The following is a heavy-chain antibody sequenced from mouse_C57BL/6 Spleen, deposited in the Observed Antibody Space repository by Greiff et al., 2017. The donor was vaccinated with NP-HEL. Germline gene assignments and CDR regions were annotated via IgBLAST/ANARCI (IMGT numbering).Heavy chain of an antibody. D-gene: IGHD1-1*01. CDR3: TTVVAPYYAMDY. V-gene: IGHV14-4*01. CDR2: IDPENGDT. CDR1: GFNIKDDY. Sequence: EVQLQQSGAELVRPGASVKLSCTASGFNIKDDYMHWVKQRPEQGLEWLGWIDPENGDTEYASKFQGKATITADTSSNTAYLQLSSLTSEDPAVYYCTTVVAPYYAMDYWGQGTSVTVSS. J-gene: IGHJ4*01.